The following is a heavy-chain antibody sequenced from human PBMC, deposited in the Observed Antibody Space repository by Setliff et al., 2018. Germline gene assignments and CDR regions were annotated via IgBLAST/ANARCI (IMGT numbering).Heavy chain of an antibody. Sequence: ASVKVSCKASGYTFKDYIISWVRQAPGQGLEWLGWIGVYSGNTYSAQRFQGRVSLTTDESTNTAYLELRGLRSDDTAVYYCMRLVRFCSRTVCQRTSGDEAWGQGTLVTVSS. J-gene: IGHJ5*02. V-gene: IGHV1-18*04. CDR3: MRLVRFCSRTVCQRTSGDEA. CDR1: GYTFKDYI. CDR2: IGVYSGNT. D-gene: IGHD3-3*01.